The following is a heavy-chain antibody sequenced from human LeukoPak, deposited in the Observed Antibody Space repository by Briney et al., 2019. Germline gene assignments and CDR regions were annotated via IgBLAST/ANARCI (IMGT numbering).Heavy chain of an antibody. Sequence: GGSLRLSCAASGFTFSSYGMHWVRQAPGKGLEWVAFIRYDGSNKYYADSVKGRFTISRDNSKNTLYLQMNSLRAEDTAVYYCAKAGTIFGVVTTNWFDPWGQGTLVNVSS. J-gene: IGHJ5*02. CDR3: AKAGTIFGVVTTNWFDP. CDR2: IRYDGSNK. D-gene: IGHD3-3*01. CDR1: GFTFSSYG. V-gene: IGHV3-30*02.